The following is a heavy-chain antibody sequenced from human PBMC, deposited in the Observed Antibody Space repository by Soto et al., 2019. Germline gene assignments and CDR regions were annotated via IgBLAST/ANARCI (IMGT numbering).Heavy chain of an antibody. Sequence: EVQLVESGGVVVQPGGSLRLSCAASGFTFDDYAMHWVRQAPGKGLEWVALITWDGVTTDYADSVKGRFTVSRDNSKNFLYLELSSLRTEDTALYYCAKAKGGSGWYYPLDYWGQGTLVTVSS. CDR2: ITWDGVTT. V-gene: IGHV3-43D*04. D-gene: IGHD6-19*01. CDR1: GFTFDDYA. CDR3: AKAKGGSGWYYPLDY. J-gene: IGHJ4*02.